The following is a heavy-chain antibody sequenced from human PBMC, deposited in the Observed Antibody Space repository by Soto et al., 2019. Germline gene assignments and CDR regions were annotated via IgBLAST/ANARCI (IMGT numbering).Heavy chain of an antibody. Sequence: EVQLLESGGGLVQPGGSLRLSCAASEFTFISYAMSWVRQAPGKGLEWISAVGSDGGSTYYADSVRGRFTVSRDNSQNTLYLQMNNLRAEDTDVYSCAKDVWGSGTFCHFDDWGQGTLVTVSS. CDR1: EFTFISYA. D-gene: IGHD3-10*01. CDR3: AKDVWGSGTFCHFDD. CDR2: VGSDGGST. J-gene: IGHJ4*02. V-gene: IGHV3-23*01.